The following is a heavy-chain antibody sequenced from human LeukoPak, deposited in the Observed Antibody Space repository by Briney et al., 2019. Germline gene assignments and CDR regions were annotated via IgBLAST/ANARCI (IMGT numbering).Heavy chain of an antibody. V-gene: IGHV3-21*06. CDR1: GFFFGDFG. J-gene: IGHJ4*02. D-gene: IGHD3-22*01. CDR2: ISPGSDFT. CDR3: ARGDSAPYFLPSRLPY. Sequence: GGSLRLSCAAPGFFFGDFGMNWVRQSPGKGLEWVSSISPGSDFTYYADSMKGRCTISRDNAKSSLYLQMNSLRADDTAVYCCARGDSAPYFLPSRLPYWGQGILVTVSS.